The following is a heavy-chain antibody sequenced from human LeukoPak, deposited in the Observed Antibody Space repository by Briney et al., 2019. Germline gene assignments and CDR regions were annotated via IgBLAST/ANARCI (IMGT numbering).Heavy chain of an antibody. Sequence: GGSLRLSCAASGFTFSSYAMSWVRQAPGKGLEWVAVISYDGSNKYYADSVKGRFTISRDNSKNTLYLQMNSLRAEDTAVHYCARDRTGYYGSGSYYMGWFDPWGQGTLVTVSS. CDR1: GFTFSSYA. CDR3: ARDRTGYYGSGSYYMGWFDP. D-gene: IGHD3-10*01. CDR2: ISYDGSNK. J-gene: IGHJ5*02. V-gene: IGHV3-30-3*01.